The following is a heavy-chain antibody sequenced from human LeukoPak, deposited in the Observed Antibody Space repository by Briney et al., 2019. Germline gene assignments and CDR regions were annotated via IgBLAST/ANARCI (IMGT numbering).Heavy chain of an antibody. J-gene: IGHJ3*02. Sequence: GLSVRLSCAACGFTFSSYAMSWVRQAPGKGLAWVSLISGSGGSTYYADSVKGRFTISRDNSKNPLYLQMSSLRAEDTAVYYCAKDPRPFDAFDIWGQGTMVTVSS. CDR3: AKDPRPFDAFDI. CDR2: ISGSGGST. V-gene: IGHV3-23*01. CDR1: GFTFSSYA.